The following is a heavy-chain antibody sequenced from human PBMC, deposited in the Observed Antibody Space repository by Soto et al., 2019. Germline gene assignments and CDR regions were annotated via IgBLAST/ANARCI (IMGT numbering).Heavy chain of an antibody. Sequence: SVKVSCKASGGTFSSYAISWVRQAPGQGLEWMGGIIPIFGTANYAQKFQGRVTITADESTSTAYMELSSLRSEDTAVFYFASGTFQWELLGYFQHWGQGTLVTVSS. D-gene: IGHD1-26*01. CDR2: IIPIFGTA. CDR1: GGTFSSYA. CDR3: ASGTFQWELLGYFQH. J-gene: IGHJ1*01. V-gene: IGHV1-69*13.